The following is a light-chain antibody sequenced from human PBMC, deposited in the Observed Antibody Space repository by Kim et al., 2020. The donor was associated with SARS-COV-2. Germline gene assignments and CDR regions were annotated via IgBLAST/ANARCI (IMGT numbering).Light chain of an antibody. V-gene: IGKV3-20*01. J-gene: IGKJ1*01. CDR2: GAS. CDR3: QQYSSSPAT. Sequence: EIVLTQSPDTLSLSPGERATLSCRASQSVSSNYLAWYQQKPGQAPRLLIYGASSRATGIPDRFSGSGSGTDFTLTITRLEPEDFAVYYCQQYSSSPATFGQGTKVDIK. CDR1: QSVSSNY.